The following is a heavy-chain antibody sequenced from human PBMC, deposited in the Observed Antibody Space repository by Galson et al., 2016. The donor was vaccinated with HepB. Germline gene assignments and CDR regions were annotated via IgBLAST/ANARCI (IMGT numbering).Heavy chain of an antibody. CDR3: AKMSGYDYWLPVTFEN. V-gene: IGHV3-23*01. CDR2: MSGTAYTA. D-gene: IGHD5-12*01. Sequence: SLRLSCAASGFTFRNFAMSWVRQAPGKGLEWVSVMSGTAYTAYYADSAKGRFTISRDNSRNTLYLQMNSLRVEDTAVYYCAKMSGYDYWLPVTFENWGQGDLVTVSS. CDR1: GFTFRNFA. J-gene: IGHJ4*02.